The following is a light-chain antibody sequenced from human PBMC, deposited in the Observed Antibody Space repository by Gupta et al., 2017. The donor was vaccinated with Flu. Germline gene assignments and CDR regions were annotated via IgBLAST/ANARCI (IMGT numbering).Light chain of an antibody. CDR2: LGS. CDR1: QSLLHSNGYNN. CDR3: AHALQTPFT. Sequence: DILLTQSALSLPVTPGEPASISCSSSQSLLHSNGYNNLDWFLQKPGQSPELLLYLGSNRASRVPDRFSGSGSCTDFTLKISRVETEDVGVYYCAHALQTPFTFGQGTPLEIK. J-gene: IGKJ5*01. V-gene: IGKV2-28*01.